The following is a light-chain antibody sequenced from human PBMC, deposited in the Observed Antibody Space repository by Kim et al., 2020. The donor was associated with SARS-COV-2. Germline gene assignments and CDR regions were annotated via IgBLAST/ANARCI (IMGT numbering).Light chain of an antibody. V-gene: IGLV2-14*03. J-gene: IGLJ3*02. CDR3: CSYTSSNTLV. CDR1: SSDVGDYNY. Sequence: GQSITISCTGTSSDVGDYNYVSWYQQHPGKVPKLMIYDVSYRPSVISNRFSGSKFGNTASLTISGLQAEDEADYYCCSYTSSNTLVFGGGTQLTVL. CDR2: DVS.